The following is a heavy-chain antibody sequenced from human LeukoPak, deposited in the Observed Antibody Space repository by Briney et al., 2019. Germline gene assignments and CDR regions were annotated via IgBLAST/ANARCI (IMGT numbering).Heavy chain of an antibody. CDR2: IYYSGST. CDR3: ASSELSSSGYNGY. J-gene: IGHJ4*02. V-gene: IGHV4-59*01. CDR1: GGSISSYY. Sequence: SETLSLTCTVSGGSISSYYWSWIRQPPGKGLEWIGYIYYSGSTNYNPSLKSRVTISVDTSKNQFSLKLSSVTAADTAVYYCASSELSSSGYNGYWGQGTLVTVSS. D-gene: IGHD6-13*01.